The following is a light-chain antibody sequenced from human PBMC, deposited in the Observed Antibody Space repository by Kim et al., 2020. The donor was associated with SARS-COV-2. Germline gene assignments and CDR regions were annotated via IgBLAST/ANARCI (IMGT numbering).Light chain of an antibody. CDR2: QDS. Sequence: SVSPGQTASITCSGDKLGDKYACWYQQKPGQSTVLVIYQDSKRPSGIPERFSGSNSGNKATLTISGAQAMDEADYYCQAWDSSTAVFGTGTKVTVL. V-gene: IGLV3-1*01. CDR3: QAWDSSTAV. CDR1: KLGDKY. J-gene: IGLJ1*01.